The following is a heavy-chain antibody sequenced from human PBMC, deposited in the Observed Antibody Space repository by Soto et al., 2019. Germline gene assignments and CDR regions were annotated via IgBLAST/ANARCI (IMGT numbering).Heavy chain of an antibody. CDR2: INSDQSST. J-gene: IGHJ4*02. CDR3: ARARYDYGYGCDY. D-gene: IGHD5-18*01. V-gene: IGHV3-74*01. Sequence: PGGSLRLSCAAFGFTFSSYWMHWVRQVPGKGLVWVSRINSDQSSTNYADSVKGRFTISRDNAKNTLYLQMNSLRAEDTAVYYCARARYDYGYGCDYWGQGTPVTVSS. CDR1: GFTFSSYW.